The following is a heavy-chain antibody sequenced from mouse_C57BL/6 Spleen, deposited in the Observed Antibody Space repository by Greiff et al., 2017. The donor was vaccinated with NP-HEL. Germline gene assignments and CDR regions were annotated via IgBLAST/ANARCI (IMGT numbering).Heavy chain of an antibody. Sequence: QVQLQQPGAELVKPGASVKMSCKASGYTFTSYWITWVKQRPGQGLEWIGDIYPGSGSTNYNEKFKSKATLTVDTSSSTAYMQLSSLTSEDSAVYYCARTVVASEYFDYWGKGTTLTVSS. V-gene: IGHV1-55*01. CDR2: IYPGSGST. J-gene: IGHJ2*01. CDR3: ARTVVASEYFDY. D-gene: IGHD1-1*01. CDR1: GYTFTSYW.